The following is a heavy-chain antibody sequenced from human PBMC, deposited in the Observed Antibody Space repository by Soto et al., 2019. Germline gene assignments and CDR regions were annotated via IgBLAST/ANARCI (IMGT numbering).Heavy chain of an antibody. CDR3: AREKSGSYYLGLGFDP. J-gene: IGHJ5*02. CDR2: IYYSGST. V-gene: IGHV4-59*01. CDR1: GGSISSYY. D-gene: IGHD1-26*01. Sequence: SETLSLTCTVSGGSISSYYWSWIRQPPGKGLEWVGYIYYSGSTNYNPSLKSRVTISVDTSKNQFSLKLSSVTAADTAVYYCAREKSGSYYLGLGFDPWGQGTLVTVSS.